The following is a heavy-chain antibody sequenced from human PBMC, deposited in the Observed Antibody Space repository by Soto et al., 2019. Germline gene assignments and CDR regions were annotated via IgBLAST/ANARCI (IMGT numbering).Heavy chain of an antibody. V-gene: IGHV5-10-1*01. D-gene: IGHD2-2*01. CDR3: ASSPRGYCSSTSCRELGNYYGMDV. J-gene: IGHJ6*02. CDR2: IDPSDSYT. CDR1: GYSFTSFW. Sequence: GESLKISCKGSGYSFTSFWISWVRQLPGKGLEWMGRIDPSDSYTNYSPSFQGHVTISADKSISTAYLQWSSLKASDTAMYYCASSPRGYCSSTSCRELGNYYGMDVWGQGTTVTVSS.